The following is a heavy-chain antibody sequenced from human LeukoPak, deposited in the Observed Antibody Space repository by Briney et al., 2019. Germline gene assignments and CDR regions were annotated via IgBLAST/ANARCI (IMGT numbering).Heavy chain of an antibody. CDR1: GFTFTSYS. J-gene: IGHJ4*02. D-gene: IGHD1-26*01. CDR3: AKGGKWDVTPFDY. Sequence: GGSLRLSCAASGFTFTSYSMNWVRQAPGKGLEWVSTISGGGGSTYYADSVKGRFTISRDNFKNTLYLQVNSLRAEDTAVYYCAKGGKWDVTPFDYWGQGTLVTVSS. CDR2: ISGGGGST. V-gene: IGHV3-23*01.